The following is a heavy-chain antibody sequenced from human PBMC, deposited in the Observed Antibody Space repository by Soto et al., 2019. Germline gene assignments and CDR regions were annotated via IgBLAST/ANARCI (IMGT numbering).Heavy chain of an antibody. CDR3: ATSGDDIVVVPAAIEPLDV. J-gene: IGHJ6*02. CDR2: IDPSDSYT. CDR1: GYSFSNYW. D-gene: IGHD2-2*01. V-gene: IGHV5-10-1*01. Sequence: PGESLKISCKGSGYSFSNYWLNWVRQMPGKGLEWMGRIDPSDSYTDYSPSFQGHVTISADKSISTAYLQWSSLKASDTAMYYCATSGDDIVVVPAAIEPLDVWGQGTTVNVSS.